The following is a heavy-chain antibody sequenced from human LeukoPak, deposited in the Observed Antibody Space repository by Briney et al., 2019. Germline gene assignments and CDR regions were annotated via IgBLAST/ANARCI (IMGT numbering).Heavy chain of an antibody. CDR1: GFTFSSYS. CDR2: ISSSSSTI. CDR3: ARDCSGYDSTNTYYDYVWGSYRTYYFDY. J-gene: IGHJ4*02. Sequence: PGGSLRLSCAASGFTFSSYSMNWVRQAPGKGLEWVSYISSSSSTIYYADSVKGRFTISRDNAKNSLYLQMNSLRAEDTAVYYCARDCSGYDSTNTYYDYVWGSYRTYYFDYWGQGTLVTVSS. D-gene: IGHD3-16*02. V-gene: IGHV3-48*01.